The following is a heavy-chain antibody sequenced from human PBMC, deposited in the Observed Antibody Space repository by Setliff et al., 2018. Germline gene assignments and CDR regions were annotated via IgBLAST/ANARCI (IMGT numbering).Heavy chain of an antibody. Sequence: GASVKVSCKASGYTFTNCGIAWVRQAPGQGLEWMGWISVHSGNTFYAPKFQGRVTMTTDTSTDTAYLDLRSLRSDDTAVYYCSRLVRYCTTTTCQTLSGGEHWGPGTLVTVSS. J-gene: IGHJ1*01. CDR3: SRLVRYCTTTTCQTLSGGEH. V-gene: IGHV1-18*01. D-gene: IGHD2-8*01. CDR2: ISVHSGNT. CDR1: GYTFTNCG.